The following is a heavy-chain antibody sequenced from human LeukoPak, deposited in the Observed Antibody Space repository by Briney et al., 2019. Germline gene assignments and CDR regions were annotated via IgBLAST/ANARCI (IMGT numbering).Heavy chain of an antibody. V-gene: IGHV4-4*02. J-gene: IGHJ5*02. D-gene: IGHD5-18*01. CDR1: DDSISSSTW. CDR2: IYHSGYT. Sequence: SGTLSLTCAVSDDSISSSTWWSWVRQPPGKGLEWIGEIYHSGYTNYNPSLKSRVTISMDKSNNQFSLQLSSVTAADTAVYYCAARRGGYTWGQGTLVTVSS. CDR3: AARRGGYT.